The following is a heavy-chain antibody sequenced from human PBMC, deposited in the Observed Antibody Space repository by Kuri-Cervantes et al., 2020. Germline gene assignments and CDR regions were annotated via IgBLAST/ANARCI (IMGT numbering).Heavy chain of an antibody. CDR2: ISGSGGST. V-gene: IGHV3-23*01. J-gene: IGHJ6*02. CDR1: GSSFGAYA. CDR3: AGGTPYSSGWYFGDYYYGMDV. Sequence: GGSLRLSCAASGSSFGAYAMSWVRQAPGKGLEWVSAISGSGGSTYYADSVKGRFTISRDNSKNTLYLQMNSLRAEDTAVYYCAGGTPYSSGWYFGDYYYGMDVWGQGTTVTVSS. D-gene: IGHD6-19*01.